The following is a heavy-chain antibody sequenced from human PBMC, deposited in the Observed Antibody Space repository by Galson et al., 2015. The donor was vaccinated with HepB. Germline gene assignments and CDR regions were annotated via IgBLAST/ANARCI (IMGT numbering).Heavy chain of an antibody. D-gene: IGHD4-17*01. J-gene: IGHJ6*03. V-gene: IGHV3-48*01. Sequence: SLRLSCAASGFTFSSYSMNWVRQAPGKGLEWVSYISSSSSTIYYADSVKGRFTISRDNAKNSLYLQMNSLRAEDTAVYYCAREYGENYYYYMDVWGKGTTVTVSS. CDR1: GFTFSSYS. CDR2: ISSSSSTI. CDR3: AREYGENYYYYMDV.